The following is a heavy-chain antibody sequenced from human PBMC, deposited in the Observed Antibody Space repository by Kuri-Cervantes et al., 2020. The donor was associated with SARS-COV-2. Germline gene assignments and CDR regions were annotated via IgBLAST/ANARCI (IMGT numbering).Heavy chain of an antibody. CDR1: GFTFSDHY. D-gene: IGHD6-19*01. V-gene: IGHV3-72*01. CDR2: TRNKANSYTT. CDR3: ASAVAGLFDY. J-gene: IGHJ4*02. Sequence: GGSLRLSCAASGFTFSDHYMDWVRQAPGKGLEWVGRTRNKANSYTTEYAASVKGRFTISRDDSKNSLYLQMNSLKTEGTAVYYCASAVAGLFDYWGQGTLVTVSS.